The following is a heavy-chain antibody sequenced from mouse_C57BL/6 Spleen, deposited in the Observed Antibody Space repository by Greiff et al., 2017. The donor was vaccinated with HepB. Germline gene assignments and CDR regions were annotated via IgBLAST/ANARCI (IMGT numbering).Heavy chain of an antibody. J-gene: IGHJ1*03. CDR1: GFTFTDYY. D-gene: IGHD3-3*01. CDR3: ARYRWDRWDFDV. Sequence: EVKVVESGGGLVQPGGSLSLSCAASGFTFTDYYMSWVRQPPGKALEWLGFIRNKANGYTTEYSASVKGRFTISRDNSQSILYLQMNALRAEDSATYYCARYRWDRWDFDVWGTGTTVTVSS. V-gene: IGHV7-3*01. CDR2: IRNKANGYTT.